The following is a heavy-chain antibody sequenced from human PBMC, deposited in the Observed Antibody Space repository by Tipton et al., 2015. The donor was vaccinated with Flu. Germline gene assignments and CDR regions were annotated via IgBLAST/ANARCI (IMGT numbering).Heavy chain of an antibody. Sequence: QVQLVQSGAEVKKPGSSVKVSCKASGGTFSSYAISWVRQAPGQGLEWMGRIIPILGIANYAQKFQGRVTITADKSTSTAYMELSSLRSEDTAVYYCARVSTVTTGGYYYYGMDVWGQGTTVTVSS. D-gene: IGHD4-17*01. CDR1: GGTFSSYA. CDR2: IIPILGIA. CDR3: ARVSTVTTGGYYYYGMDV. J-gene: IGHJ6*02. V-gene: IGHV1-69*04.